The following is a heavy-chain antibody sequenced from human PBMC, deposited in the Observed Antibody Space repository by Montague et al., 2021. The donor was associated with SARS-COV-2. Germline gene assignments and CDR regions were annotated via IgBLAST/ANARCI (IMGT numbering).Heavy chain of an antibody. J-gene: IGHJ4*02. CDR1: GGSISGYY. Sequence: SETLSLTCTVSGGSISGYYWSWFRQSAGKGLEWIGRIYNSGSTSYNPSLKSRVTMSVDTSKNQFSLKLTSVTAADTAVYYCARIVGDCSSDSCYAVRWGQGTVVTVSS. V-gene: IGHV4-4*07. D-gene: IGHD2-2*01. CDR3: ARIVGDCSSDSCYAVR. CDR2: IYNSGST.